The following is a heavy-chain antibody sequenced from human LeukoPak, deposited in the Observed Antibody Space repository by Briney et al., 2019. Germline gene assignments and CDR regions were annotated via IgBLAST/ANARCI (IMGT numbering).Heavy chain of an antibody. Sequence: GGSLRPSCVASGFIFNSYGMHWVRQAPGKGLEWVGFIQNDGSDQNYADSAKGRFIISRDNSENTLYLQVNSLRAEDTAVYYCAKARDITMKVVIIPAAFDMWGQGTLVTVSS. CDR3: AKARDITMKVVIIPAAFDM. V-gene: IGHV3-30*02. D-gene: IGHD3-22*01. J-gene: IGHJ3*02. CDR2: IQNDGSDQ. CDR1: GFIFNSYG.